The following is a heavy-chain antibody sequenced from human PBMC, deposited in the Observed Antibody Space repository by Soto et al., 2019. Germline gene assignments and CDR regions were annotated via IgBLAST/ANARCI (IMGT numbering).Heavy chain of an antibody. CDR1: GGTFSSYA. CDR2: IIPIFGTA. CDR3: ARGGSVAGGPSYYYGMDV. J-gene: IGHJ6*02. V-gene: IGHV1-69*13. Sequence: ASVKVSCKASGGTFSSYAISWVRQAPGQGLEWMGGIIPIFGTANYAQKFQGRVTITADESTSTAYMELSSLRSEDTAVYYCARGGSVAGGPSYYYGMDVWGQGTTVTVSS. D-gene: IGHD6-19*01.